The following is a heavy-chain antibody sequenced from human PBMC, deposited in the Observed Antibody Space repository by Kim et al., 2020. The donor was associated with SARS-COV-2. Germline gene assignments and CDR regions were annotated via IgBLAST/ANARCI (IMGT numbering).Heavy chain of an antibody. J-gene: IGHJ4*02. CDR2: IYYSGST. CDR1: GGSISSYY. Sequence: SETLSLTCTVSGGSISSYYWSWIRQPPGKGLEWIGYIYYSGSTNYNPSLKSRVTISVDTSKNQFSLKLSSVTAADTAVYYCARLGAIDGYNDTPFDYWGQGTLVTVSS. V-gene: IGHV4-59*08. D-gene: IGHD5-12*01. CDR3: ARLGAIDGYNDTPFDY.